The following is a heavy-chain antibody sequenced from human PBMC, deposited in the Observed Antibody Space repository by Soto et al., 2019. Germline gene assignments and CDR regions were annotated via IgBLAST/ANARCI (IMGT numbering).Heavy chain of an antibody. Sequence: PSETLSLTCTVSGGPISSGGYFWSWIRQHPGKGLEWLGYIYYSGSTYYNPSLKSRVTISVDTSKNQFSLKLSSVTAADTAVYYCARAGAHPPWVYDSSGYPPFDYWGQGTLVTVSS. CDR1: GGPISSGGYF. CDR2: IYYSGST. CDR3: ARAGAHPPWVYDSSGYPPFDY. J-gene: IGHJ4*02. V-gene: IGHV4-31*03. D-gene: IGHD3-22*01.